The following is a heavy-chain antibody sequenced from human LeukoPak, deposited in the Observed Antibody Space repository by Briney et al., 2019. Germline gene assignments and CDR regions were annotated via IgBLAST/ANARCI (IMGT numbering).Heavy chain of an antibody. J-gene: IGHJ5*02. CDR3: ARRPYCGGDCYTNNWFDP. CDR2: IYPGDSDT. V-gene: IGHV5-51*01. Sequence: GESLKISCKGSGYSFTSYWIGWVRQMPGKGLGWMGIIYPGDSDTRYSPSFQGQVTISADKSISTAYQQWSSLKASDTAMYYCARRPYCGGDCYTNNWFDPWGQGTLVTVSS. D-gene: IGHD2-21*01. CDR1: GYSFTSYW.